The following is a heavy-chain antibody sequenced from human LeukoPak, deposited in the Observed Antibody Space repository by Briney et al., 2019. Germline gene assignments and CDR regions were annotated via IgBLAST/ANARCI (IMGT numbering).Heavy chain of an antibody. J-gene: IGHJ4*02. CDR2: ISVSGNT. D-gene: IGHD2-15*01. Sequence: PGGTLRLSCAGSGFPFSIYGMNWVRQGPGKGLEWVSAISVSGNTYHADSVKGRFTISRDSSKNTLYLQMNSLRAEDAAVYYCAKAPVTTCSGAYCYPFDYWGQGTLVTVTS. V-gene: IGHV3-23*01. CDR1: GFPFSIYG. CDR3: AKAPVTTCSGAYCYPFDY.